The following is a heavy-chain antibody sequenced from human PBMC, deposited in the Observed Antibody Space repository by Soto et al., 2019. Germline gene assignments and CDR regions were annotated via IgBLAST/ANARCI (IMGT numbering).Heavy chain of an antibody. CDR2: IFYSGST. V-gene: IGHV4-31*03. CDR1: GGSISSGGVYY. Sequence: SETLSLTCSVSGGSISSGGVYYCSWIRQHPGKGLVWIGHIFYSGSTDYNPSLKSRLTISVDTSKNQFSLKLNSVTAADTAVYYCARVTASARIDYWGQGTLVTVYS. J-gene: IGHJ4*02. D-gene: IGHD2-21*01. CDR3: ARVTASARIDY.